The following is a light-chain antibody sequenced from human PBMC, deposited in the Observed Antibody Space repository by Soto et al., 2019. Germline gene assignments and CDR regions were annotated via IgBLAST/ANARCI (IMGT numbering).Light chain of an antibody. CDR1: QSVSSTY. V-gene: IGKV3-20*01. CDR3: QQYGSSPRYS. J-gene: IGKJ2*03. Sequence: EIVLTQSPGTLSLSPGEGATLSCRASQSVSSTYLNWYQHKPGQAPRLLIYGASNRATGIPDRFSGSGSGTDFTLTISRLEPEDFAMYYCQQYGSSPRYSFGPGTKLEIK. CDR2: GAS.